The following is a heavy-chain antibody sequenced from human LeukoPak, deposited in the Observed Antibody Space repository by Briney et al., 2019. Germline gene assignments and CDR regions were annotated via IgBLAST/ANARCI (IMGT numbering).Heavy chain of an antibody. D-gene: IGHD5-18*01. J-gene: IGHJ4*02. CDR1: GGSISSSSYY. CDR2: IYYSGST. V-gene: IGHV4-39*07. CDR3: ARGEIQGYYFDY. Sequence: SETLSPTCTVSGGSISSSSYYWGWIRQPPGKGLEWIGSIYYSGSTYYNPSLKSRVTISVDTSKNQFSLKLSSVTAADTAVYYCARGEIQGYYFDYWGQGTLVTVSS.